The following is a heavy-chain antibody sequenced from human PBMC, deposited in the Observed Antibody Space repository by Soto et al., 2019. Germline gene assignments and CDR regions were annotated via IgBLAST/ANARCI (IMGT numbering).Heavy chain of an antibody. J-gene: IGHJ6*02. CDR2: IYPGDSDT. Sequence: LGESLKISCKGSGYTFTNYWIGWVRQMPGKGPEWMGIIYPGDSDTKYNPSFQGQVTISADKSITTTYLQWSSLKASDTAIYYWAASIFYYGMDVWGQGTTVTVSS. V-gene: IGHV5-51*01. CDR1: GYTFTNYW. CDR3: AASIFYYGMDV.